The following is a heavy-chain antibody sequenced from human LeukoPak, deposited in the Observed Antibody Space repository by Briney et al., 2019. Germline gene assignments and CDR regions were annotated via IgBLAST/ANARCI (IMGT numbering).Heavy chain of an antibody. CDR1: GYTFTGSY. V-gene: IGHV1-46*01. CDR3: AREIGVVRGDFWSGYFDY. D-gene: IGHD3-3*01. Sequence: ASVKFSCRTSGYTFTGSYIHWVRQAPGQGLEWMGIINPREGCTNYAQRVQGRVTVTTDMSTSTVYMELSSLTSEDTAAYYCAREIGVVRGDFWSGYFDYWGQGSLVTVSS. J-gene: IGHJ4*02. CDR2: INPREGCT.